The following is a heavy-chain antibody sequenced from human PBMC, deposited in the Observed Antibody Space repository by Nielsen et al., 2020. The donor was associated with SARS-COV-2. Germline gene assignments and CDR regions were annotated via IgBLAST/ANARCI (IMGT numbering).Heavy chain of an antibody. Sequence: ASVKVSCKASGYTFIGYYMHWVRQAPGQGLEWMGRINPNSGGTNYAQKFQGRVTMTRDTSISTAYMELSRLRSDDTAVYYCAKNPAYYGSGSYFSWFDPWGQGTLVTVSS. J-gene: IGHJ5*02. D-gene: IGHD3-10*01. V-gene: IGHV1-2*06. CDR1: GYTFIGYY. CDR3: AKNPAYYGSGSYFSWFDP. CDR2: INPNSGGT.